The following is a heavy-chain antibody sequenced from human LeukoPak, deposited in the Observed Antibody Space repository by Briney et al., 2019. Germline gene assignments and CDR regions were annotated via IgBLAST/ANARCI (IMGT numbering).Heavy chain of an antibody. J-gene: IGHJ6*02. D-gene: IGHD3-3*01. Sequence: SETLSLTCTVSGGSVSSGSYYWSWIRQPPGKGLEWIGYIYYSGSTNYNPSLKSRVTISVDTSKNQFSLKLSSVTAADTAVYYCARVVAYYDFWSGYNTTAPYYYYGMDVWGQGTTVTVSS. CDR3: ARVVAYYDFWSGYNTTAPYYYYGMDV. V-gene: IGHV4-61*01. CDR2: IYYSGST. CDR1: GGSVSSGSYY.